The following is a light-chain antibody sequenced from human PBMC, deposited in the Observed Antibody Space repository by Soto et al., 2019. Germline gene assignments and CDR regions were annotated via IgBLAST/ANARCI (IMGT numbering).Light chain of an antibody. CDR3: QQYNNWPRWT. CDR1: QSVSSN. V-gene: IGKV3-15*01. CDR2: GAS. Sequence: EIVLTQSPGILSLSPGERATLSCRASQSVSSNLAWYQQKPGQAPRLLIYGASTRATGIPARFSGSGSGTEFTLTISSLQSEDFAVYYCQQYNNWPRWTFGQGTKV. J-gene: IGKJ1*01.